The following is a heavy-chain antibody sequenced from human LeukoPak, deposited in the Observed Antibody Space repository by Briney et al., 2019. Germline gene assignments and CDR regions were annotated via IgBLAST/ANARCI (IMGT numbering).Heavy chain of an antibody. CDR3: ARHGGESIVAMVLHAFDI. CDR1: GGSISSYS. CDR2: IYYSGST. Sequence: PSETLSLTCTVSGGSISSYSWSWIRQSPGKGLEWIGSIYYSGSTNYNLSLKSRVTMSVDTSKNQFSLKLSSVTAADTAVYYCARHGGESIVAMVLHAFDIWGQGTMVTVSS. D-gene: IGHD5-12*01. V-gene: IGHV4-59*08. J-gene: IGHJ3*02.